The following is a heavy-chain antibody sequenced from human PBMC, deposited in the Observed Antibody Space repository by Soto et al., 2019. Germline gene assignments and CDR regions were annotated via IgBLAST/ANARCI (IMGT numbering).Heavy chain of an antibody. D-gene: IGHD5-12*01. Sequence: SETLSLTCAVYGGSFSGYYWSWIRQPPGKGLEWIGEINHSGSTHYNSSLKSRVTISVDTSMNQFSLKLSSVTAADTAVYYCARGLAAIATHYFDSWAQGTLVTVSS. CDR3: ARGLAAIATHYFDS. CDR2: INHSGST. J-gene: IGHJ4*02. CDR1: GGSFSGYY. V-gene: IGHV4-34*01.